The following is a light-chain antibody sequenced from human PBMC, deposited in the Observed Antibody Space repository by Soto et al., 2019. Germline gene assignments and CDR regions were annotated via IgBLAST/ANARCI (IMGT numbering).Light chain of an antibody. J-gene: IGKJ4*01. Sequence: QMTQSPSSLFASVGDRVTITCRSSQSITSHLNWYQQKVGQSPKLLIYAASTLQSGVPPRFSGSGSGTEFTLTISGLQREEFATYYCQQSHSAPLTFGGGTKVEIK. V-gene: IGKV1-39*01. CDR1: QSITSH. CDR3: QQSHSAPLT. CDR2: AAS.